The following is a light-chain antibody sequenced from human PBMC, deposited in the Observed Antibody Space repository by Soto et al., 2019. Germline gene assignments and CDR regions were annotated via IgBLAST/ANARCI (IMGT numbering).Light chain of an antibody. V-gene: IGLV2-14*01. CDR3: SSYTSSSPLYV. CDR1: SSDVCSYNY. CDR2: DVS. Sequence: QSALTQPASVSGSPGQSITISCTGTSSDVCSYNYVSWYQQHPGKAPKLMIYDVSNRPSGVSNRFSGSKSGNTASLTISGLQAEDEADYYCSSYTSSSPLYVFGTGTKLTVL. J-gene: IGLJ1*01.